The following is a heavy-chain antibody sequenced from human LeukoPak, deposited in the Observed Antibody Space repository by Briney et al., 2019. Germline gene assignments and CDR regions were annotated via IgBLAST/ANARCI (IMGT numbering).Heavy chain of an antibody. J-gene: IGHJ3*02. CDR3: ARGLSDFWSGYPDAFDI. Sequence: SETLSLTCTVSGGSISSYYWSWIRQPPGKGLEGIGYIYYSGSTNYNPSLKSRVTISVDTSKNQFSLKLSSVTAADTAVYYCARGLSDFWSGYPDAFDIWGQGTMVTVSS. CDR1: GGSISSYY. CDR2: IYYSGST. V-gene: IGHV4-59*01. D-gene: IGHD3-3*01.